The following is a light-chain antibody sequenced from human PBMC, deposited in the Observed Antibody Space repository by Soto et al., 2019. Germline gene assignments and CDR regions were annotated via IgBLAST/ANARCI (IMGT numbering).Light chain of an antibody. Sequence: EIVLTQSPGTLSLSPGERATLSCRASQSVSSSYLAWYQQKPGQAPRLLIYGASSRATGIPDRFSGSGSGTDITVTISRLEPEDFSVYYWQQYGSSPVTFGQGTKVEIK. CDR3: QQYGSSPVT. J-gene: IGKJ1*01. CDR2: GAS. V-gene: IGKV3-20*01. CDR1: QSVSSSY.